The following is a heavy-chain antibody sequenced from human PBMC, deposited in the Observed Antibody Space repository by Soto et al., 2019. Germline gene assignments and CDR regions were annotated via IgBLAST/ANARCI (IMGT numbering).Heavy chain of an antibody. J-gene: IGHJ4*02. CDR2: ITSNGGTK. D-gene: IGHD3-22*01. Sequence: PGGSLRLSCSASGFTFSSYAMHWVRQAPGKGLEYLSAITSNGGTKDYADSVKGRFTISRDNSRNTLFLQMNSLRAEDTAVYYCARDYYKYYDSSGYYRSPAYWGQGTLVTVSS. V-gene: IGHV3-64*04. CDR3: ARDYYKYYDSSGYYRSPAY. CDR1: GFTFSSYA.